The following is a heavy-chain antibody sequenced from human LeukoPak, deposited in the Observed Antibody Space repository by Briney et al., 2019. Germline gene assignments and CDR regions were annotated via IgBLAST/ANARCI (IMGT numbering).Heavy chain of an antibody. CDR1: GGSIGSSY. CDR3: ARGSGVAVGMDV. Sequence: SETLSLTCTVSGGSIGSSYWSWNRQPAGKGLEWIGRFFTGGSTYYNPSLESRVTMSVDTSKNQFSLNLSSVTAADTAVYFCARGSGVAVGMDVWGQGTTVIASS. V-gene: IGHV4-4*07. J-gene: IGHJ6*02. D-gene: IGHD6-19*01. CDR2: FFTGGST.